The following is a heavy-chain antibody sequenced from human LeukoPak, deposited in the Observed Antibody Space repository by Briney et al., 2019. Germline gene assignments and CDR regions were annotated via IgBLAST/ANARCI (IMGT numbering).Heavy chain of an antibody. D-gene: IGHD6-19*01. CDR2: ISSSSSYI. CDR1: GFTFSSYS. V-gene: IGHV3-21*01. CDR3: ARDIAVAENWFDP. J-gene: IGHJ5*02. Sequence: GGSLRLSCAASGFTFSSYSMNWVRQAPGKGLEWVSSISSSSSYIYYADSVKGRFTISRDNAKNSLYLQMNSLRAEDTAVYYCARDIAVAENWFDPWGQGTLVTVSS.